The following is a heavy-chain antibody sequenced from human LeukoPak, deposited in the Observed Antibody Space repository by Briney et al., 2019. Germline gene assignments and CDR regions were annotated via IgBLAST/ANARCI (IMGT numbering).Heavy chain of an antibody. CDR3: ARDTGSNFFDP. D-gene: IGHD1-26*01. V-gene: IGHV1-18*01. CDR1: GYTXTTYG. CDR2: ISTYNAKT. Sequence: ASVKVSCKASGYTXTTYGIIWVRQAPGQGLEWMGWISTYNAKTKYAQNLQGRVAMATDTSTSTVYMELRSLTSDDTAVYYCARDTGSNFFDPWGQGTLVTVAS. J-gene: IGHJ5*02.